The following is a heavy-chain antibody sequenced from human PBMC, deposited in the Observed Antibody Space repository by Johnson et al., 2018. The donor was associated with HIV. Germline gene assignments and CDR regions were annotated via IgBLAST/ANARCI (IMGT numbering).Heavy chain of an antibody. CDR3: AKSQQLVNGLFDY. D-gene: IGHD6-13*01. V-gene: IGHV3-23*04. Sequence: VQLVESGGGLVQPGGSLRLSCAASGFIFNSYAMNWVRRTPGKGLEWVSGITGSGGRTYYADFVKGRFTISRDNSKNTWYLQMNSLRAEHTAVYYCAKSQQLVNGLFDYWGRGTLVTVSS. J-gene: IGHJ4*02. CDR1: GFIFNSYA. CDR2: ITGSGGRT.